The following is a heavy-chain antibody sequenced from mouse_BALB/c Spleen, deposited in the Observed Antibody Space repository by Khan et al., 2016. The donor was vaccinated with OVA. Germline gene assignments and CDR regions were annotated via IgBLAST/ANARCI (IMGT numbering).Heavy chain of an antibody. Sequence: QVQLKESGPGLVAPSQSLSITCTVSGFSLTDYGVGWIRQPPGKGLEWLGVIWGGGTTNYNSALKSRLSISKDKPKSQAFLTMNSLQTDDTAMYYCAKLLWSHYYAMDSGGQGTSVTVSS. V-gene: IGHV2-6-5*01. J-gene: IGHJ4*01. CDR2: IWGGGTT. CDR1: GFSLTDYG. CDR3: AKLLWSHYYAMDS.